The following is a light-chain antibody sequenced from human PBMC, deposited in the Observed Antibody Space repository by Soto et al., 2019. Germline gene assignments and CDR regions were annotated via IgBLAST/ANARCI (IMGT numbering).Light chain of an antibody. V-gene: IGLV2-11*01. J-gene: IGLJ2*01. CDR3: YSYAGTTNLV. Sequence: QSALTQPRSVSGSPGQSVTISCTGTISDVAGYNYVYWYQHHPGKAPKLLISDVTKRPSWVPDRFSGSKSGSTASLTISELQAEDEADYYCYSYAGTTNLVFGGGTKVTVL. CDR1: ISDVAGYNY. CDR2: DVT.